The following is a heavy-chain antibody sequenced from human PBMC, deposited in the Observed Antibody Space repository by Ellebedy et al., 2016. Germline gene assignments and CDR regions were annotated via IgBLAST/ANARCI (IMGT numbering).Heavy chain of an antibody. Sequence: SETLSLXXTVSGGSISSSSYYWGWIRQPPGKGLEWIGSIYYSGSTYYNPSLKSRVTISVDTSKNQFSLKLSSVTAADTAVYYCARGRGRIVVGYNWFDPWGQGTLVTVSS. CDR1: GGSISSSSYY. D-gene: IGHD3-22*01. CDR3: ARGRGRIVVGYNWFDP. J-gene: IGHJ5*02. V-gene: IGHV4-39*07. CDR2: IYYSGST.